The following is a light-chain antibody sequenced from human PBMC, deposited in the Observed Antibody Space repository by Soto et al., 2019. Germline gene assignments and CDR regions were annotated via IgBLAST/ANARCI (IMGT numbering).Light chain of an antibody. V-gene: IGKV1-5*01. CDR1: ESIDNW. CDR3: QQYHTDWT. CDR2: AAS. J-gene: IGKJ1*01. Sequence: QVSQYKSTLSASVGDAVTITCRASESIDNWLAWYQQKPGKAPKLLIFAASTLVRGVPSKFSGRGSGTEFTLTISSLQADDFATYYCQQYHTDWTFGQGTKVDIK.